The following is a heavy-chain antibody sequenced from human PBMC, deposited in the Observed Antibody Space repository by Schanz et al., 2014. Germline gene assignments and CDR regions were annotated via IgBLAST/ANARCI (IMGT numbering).Heavy chain of an antibody. CDR1: GFTFSSYA. D-gene: IGHD1-1*01. CDR2: ISGSSRTI. J-gene: IGHJ4*02. Sequence: EVQLVESGGGLVQPGGSLRLSCAASGFTFSSYAMSWVRQAPGRGLEWVSYISGSSRTIYYADSLKGRFTISRDNAKNTLYLLMNSLRAEDTAVYFCAKIERNEDWGQGTLVTVSS. CDR3: AKIERNED. V-gene: IGHV3-48*04.